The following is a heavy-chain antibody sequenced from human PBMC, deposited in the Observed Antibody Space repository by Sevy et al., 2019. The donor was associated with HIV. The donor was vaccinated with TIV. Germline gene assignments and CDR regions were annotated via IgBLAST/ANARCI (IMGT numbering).Heavy chain of an antibody. D-gene: IGHD3-22*01. CDR1: GFTVSSNY. CDR2: IYSGDRT. J-gene: IGHJ6*02. V-gene: IGHV3-53*01. CDR3: ARDRVTYYDDSSGYYTSGYGMDV. Sequence: GGSLRLSCAASGFTVSSNYMSWVRQAPGKGLEWVSVIYSGDRTDYEDSVKGRFTISRDNFKNTLYLQMNSLRAEDTAVYYCARDRVTYYDDSSGYYTSGYGMDVWCQGTTVSVSS.